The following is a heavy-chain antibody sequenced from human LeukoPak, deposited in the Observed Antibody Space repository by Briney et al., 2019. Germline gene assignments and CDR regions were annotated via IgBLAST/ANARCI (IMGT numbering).Heavy chain of an antibody. CDR3: ARRFGHGGNSLDY. D-gene: IGHD3-10*01. V-gene: IGHV3-11*04. J-gene: IGHJ4*02. CDR2: ISSRGSTT. CDR1: GFTFSDYY. Sequence: GGSLRLSCAASGFTFSDYYMSWVRQARGQGLEWVSYISSRGSTTYYADSVKGRFTISRDNAKNSLYLQMSSLRAEDTAVYYCARRFGHGGNSLDYWGQGTLVTVSS.